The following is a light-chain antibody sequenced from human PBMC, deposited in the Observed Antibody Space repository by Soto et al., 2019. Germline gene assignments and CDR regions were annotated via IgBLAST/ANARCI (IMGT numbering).Light chain of an antibody. Sequence: VMTQSRCTLCLSPGERATLSCRASQCVSNNYLAWYQQKPGQPPRLLIHDVSTTPPGIPARFSGSGSGPDFTLTISSLQPEDVATYYSQRYNSDPLTFGEGTKVDLK. J-gene: IGKJ4*01. CDR1: QCVSNNY. V-gene: IGKV3D-7*01. CDR3: QRYNSDPLT. CDR2: DVS.